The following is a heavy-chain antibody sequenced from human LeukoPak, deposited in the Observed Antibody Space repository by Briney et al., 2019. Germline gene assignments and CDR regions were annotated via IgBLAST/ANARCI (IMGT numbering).Heavy chain of an antibody. CDR2: IIPILGIA. Sequence: SVKVSCKASGGTFSSYAISWVRQAPGQGLEWMGRIIPILGIANYAQKFQGRVTITADKSTSTAYMELSSLRSEDTAVYYCARGSMVRGVMEGQADYWGQGTLVTVSS. J-gene: IGHJ4*02. CDR3: ARGSMVRGVMEGQADY. CDR1: GGTFSSYA. D-gene: IGHD3-10*01. V-gene: IGHV1-69*04.